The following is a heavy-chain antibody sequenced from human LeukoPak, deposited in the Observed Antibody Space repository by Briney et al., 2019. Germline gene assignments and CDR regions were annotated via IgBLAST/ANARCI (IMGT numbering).Heavy chain of an antibody. V-gene: IGHV4-38-2*02. CDR3: ARDGDYLGYYYYGMDV. CDR2: IYHSGST. D-gene: IGHD4-17*01. J-gene: IGHJ6*02. Sequence: TSETLSLTCTVSGYSISTGYYWGWIRQPPGKGLEWVGSIYHSGSTYYNPSLKSRVTISVDTSKNQFSLKLSSVTAADTAVYYCARDGDYLGYYYYGMDVWGQGTTVTVSS. CDR1: GYSISTGYY.